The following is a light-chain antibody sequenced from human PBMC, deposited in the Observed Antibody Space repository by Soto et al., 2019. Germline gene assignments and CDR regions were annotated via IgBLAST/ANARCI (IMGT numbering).Light chain of an antibody. CDR2: EDN. Sequence: NFMLTQPHSVSESPGKTVSISCNRSSGSIASNSVQWYQQRPGSAPTTVIYEDNQRPSGVPDRFSGSTDGSSNSASLTISGLQTEDEADYYCQSYDTSTVVFGGGTKLTVL. V-gene: IGLV6-57*04. CDR3: QSYDTSTVV. J-gene: IGLJ2*01. CDR1: SGSIASNS.